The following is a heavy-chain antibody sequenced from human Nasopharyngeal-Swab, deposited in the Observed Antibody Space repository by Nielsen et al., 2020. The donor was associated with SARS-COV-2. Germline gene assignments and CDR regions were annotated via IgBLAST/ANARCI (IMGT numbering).Heavy chain of an antibody. CDR2: IKQDGSEK. D-gene: IGHD5-18*01. Sequence: GESLKISCAASGFTFRSYWMSWVRQAPGKGMEWVANIKQDGSEKYYVDSVKGRFTISRDNAKNSLYLQMNSLRAEDTAVYYCAREDGDTAMVSGMDVWGQGTTVTVSS. V-gene: IGHV3-7*01. J-gene: IGHJ6*02. CDR3: AREDGDTAMVSGMDV. CDR1: GFTFRSYW.